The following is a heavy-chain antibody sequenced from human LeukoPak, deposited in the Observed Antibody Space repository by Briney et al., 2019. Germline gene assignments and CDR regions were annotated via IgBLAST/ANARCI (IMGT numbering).Heavy chain of an antibody. V-gene: IGHV3-23*01. D-gene: IGHD5-24*01. CDR3: TKDREMATTRYYFDY. CDR2: ISGSGGST. CDR1: GFTFSSYA. J-gene: IGHJ4*02. Sequence: GGSLRLSCAASGFTFSSYAMSWVRQAPGKGLEWVSAISGSGGSTYYADSVKGRFTISRDNAKNSLYLQMNSLRAEDTALYYCTKDREMATTRYYFDYWGQGTLVTVSS.